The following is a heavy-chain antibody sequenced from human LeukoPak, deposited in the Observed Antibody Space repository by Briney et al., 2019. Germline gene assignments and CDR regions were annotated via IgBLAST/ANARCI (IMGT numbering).Heavy chain of an antibody. Sequence: GASVKVSCKASGYTFTGYYMHWVRQAPGQGLEWMGWINPNSGGTNYAQKFQGRVTMTRDTSISTAYMELSRLRSDDTAVYYCARDGGYSSGWLFDYWGQGTLVTVSS. CDR1: GYTFTGYY. D-gene: IGHD6-19*01. CDR3: ARDGGYSSGWLFDY. CDR2: INPNSGGT. J-gene: IGHJ4*02. V-gene: IGHV1-2*02.